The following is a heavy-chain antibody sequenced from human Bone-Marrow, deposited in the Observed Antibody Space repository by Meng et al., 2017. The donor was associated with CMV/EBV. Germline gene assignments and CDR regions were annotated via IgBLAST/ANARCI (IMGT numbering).Heavy chain of an antibody. CDR2: IGTRGDT. Sequence: GGSLRLSCAASGFTFNTYDLHWVRQTTREGLEWVSGIGTRGDTYYASSVKGRFTISRENAKKSFYLQMNNLRVGDTAVYYCTRSPNGMDVWGHGHTV. CDR1: GFTFNTYD. CDR3: TRSPNGMDV. J-gene: IGHJ6*01. V-gene: IGHV3-13*01.